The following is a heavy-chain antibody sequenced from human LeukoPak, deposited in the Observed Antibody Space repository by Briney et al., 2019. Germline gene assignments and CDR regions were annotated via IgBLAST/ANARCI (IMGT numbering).Heavy chain of an antibody. CDR3: ARVRGLFMGFDAFDI. Sequence: SQTLSLTCAISGDSVSSNSAAWNWIRRSPSRGLEWLGRAYYRSKWYNDYAVSVKSRITINPDTSKNQFSLQLNSVTPEDTAVYYCARVRGLFMGFDAFDIWGQGTMVTVSS. D-gene: IGHD2-15*01. J-gene: IGHJ3*02. CDR1: GDSVSSNSAA. V-gene: IGHV6-1*01. CDR2: AYYRSKWYN.